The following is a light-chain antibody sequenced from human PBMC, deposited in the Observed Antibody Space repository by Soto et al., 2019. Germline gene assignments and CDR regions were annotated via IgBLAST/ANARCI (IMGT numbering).Light chain of an antibody. CDR1: QSISSW. CDR2: KAS. Sequence: DIQMTQSPSTLSASIGDRVTITCRASQSISSWLPWYQQKPGKAPKVLIYKASSLESGVPSRFSGSGSGTEFTLTISSLQPDDFATYYCQRYDSYPLTFGGGTKVEIK. CDR3: QRYDSYPLT. V-gene: IGKV1-5*03. J-gene: IGKJ4*01.